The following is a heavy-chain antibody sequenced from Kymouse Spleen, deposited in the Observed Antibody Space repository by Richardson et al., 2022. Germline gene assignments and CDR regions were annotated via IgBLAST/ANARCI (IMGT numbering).Heavy chain of an antibody. J-gene: IGHJ6*02. CDR3: ARGLLWFGELFYYYYYGMDV. CDR2: INSDGSST. V-gene: IGHV3-74*01. CDR1: GFTFSSYW. Sequence: EVQLVESGGGLVQPGGSLRLSCAASGFTFSSYWMHWVRQAPGKGLVWVSRINSDGSSTSYADSVKGRFTISRDNAKNTLYLQMNSLRAEDTAVYYCARGLLWFGELFYYYYYGMDVWGQGTTVTVSS. D-gene: IGHD3-10*01.